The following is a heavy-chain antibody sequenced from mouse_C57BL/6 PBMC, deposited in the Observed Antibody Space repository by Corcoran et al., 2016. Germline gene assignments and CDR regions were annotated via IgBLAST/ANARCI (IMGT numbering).Heavy chain of an antibody. D-gene: IGHD1-1*01. J-gene: IGHJ4*01. CDR1: GYTFTDYY. V-gene: IGHV1-19*01. Sequence: EVQLQQSGPVLVKPGASVKMSCKASGYTFTDYYMNWVKQSHGKSLEWIGVINPYNGGTSYNQKFKGKATLTVDKSSSTAYMELNSLTSEDSAVYYWASYYYCSSYAMDYWGQGTSVTVSS. CDR3: ASYYYCSSYAMDY. CDR2: INPYNGGT.